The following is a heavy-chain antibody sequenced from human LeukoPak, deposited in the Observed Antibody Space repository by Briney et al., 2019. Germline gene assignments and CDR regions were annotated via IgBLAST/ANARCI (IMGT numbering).Heavy chain of an antibody. CDR2: ISGSGGST. CDR1: GFTFSSYA. J-gene: IGHJ4*02. D-gene: IGHD6-19*01. V-gene: IGHV3-23*01. Sequence: GGSLRLSCAASGFTFSSYAMSWVRQAPGKGLEWVSAISGSGGSTYYADSVKGRFTISRDNSKNTLYLQMNSLRAEDTAVYYCAEAGIHSSGWYVGTGYFDYWGQGTLVTVSS. CDR3: AEAGIHSSGWYVGTGYFDY.